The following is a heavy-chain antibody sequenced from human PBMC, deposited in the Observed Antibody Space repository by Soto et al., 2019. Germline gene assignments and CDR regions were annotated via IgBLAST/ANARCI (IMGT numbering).Heavy chain of an antibody. Sequence: QVHLVQSGAEVKKPGASVMFPCKASGYTFSNYYMHWVRQAPGQGLEWVGIINPSGGGTTYAHNFQGRITMTRETATSTVYMELNRLRSEDTAVYYCARGPKLRDFGNRGYYGMDVWGHGTTVTVSS. V-gene: IGHV1-46*01. CDR3: ARGPKLRDFGNRGYYGMDV. CDR1: GYTFSNYY. CDR2: INPSGGGT. J-gene: IGHJ6*02. D-gene: IGHD4-4*01.